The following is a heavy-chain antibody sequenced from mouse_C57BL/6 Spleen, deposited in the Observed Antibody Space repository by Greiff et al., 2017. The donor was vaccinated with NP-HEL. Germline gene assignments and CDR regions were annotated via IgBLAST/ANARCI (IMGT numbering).Heavy chain of an antibody. CDR2: INPGSGGT. D-gene: IGHD3-1*01. V-gene: IGHV1-54*01. CDR3: ASGPPGGFYAMDY. CDR1: GYAFTNYL. J-gene: IGHJ4*01. Sequence: QVQLQQSGAELVRPGTSVKVSCKASGYAFTNYLIEWVKQRPGQGLEWIGVINPGSGGTNYNEKFKGKATLTADKSSSTAYMQLSSLTSEDSAVYFCASGPPGGFYAMDYWGQGTSVTVSS.